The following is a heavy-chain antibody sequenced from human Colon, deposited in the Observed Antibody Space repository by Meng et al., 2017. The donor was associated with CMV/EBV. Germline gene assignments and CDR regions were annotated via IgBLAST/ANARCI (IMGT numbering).Heavy chain of an antibody. V-gene: IGHV1-69*05. CDR1: GGTFSSYA. CDR2: IIPIFGTA. J-gene: IGHJ6*02. Sequence: SVQVSCKASGGTFSSYAISWVRQAPGQGLEWMGGIIPIFGTANYAQKFQGRVTITTDESTSTAYMELSSLRSEDTAVYYCAREGGHEHYYYYGMDVWGQGTTVTVSS. CDR3: AREGGHEHYYYYGMDV.